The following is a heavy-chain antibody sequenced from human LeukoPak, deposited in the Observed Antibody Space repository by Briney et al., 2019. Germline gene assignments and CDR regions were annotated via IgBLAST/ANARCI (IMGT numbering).Heavy chain of an antibody. D-gene: IGHD3-16*02. CDR3: AKRPDAVIDY. J-gene: IGHJ4*02. CDR1: GFPFSGYW. V-gene: IGHV3-7*03. CDR2: IKQDGSKK. Sequence: GGSLRLSCVASGFPFSGYWMTWVRRAPGKGLEWVANIKQDGSKKSYVDSVKGRFTISRDNAKNSLYLQMNSLRAEDTAVYYCAKRPDAVIDYWGQGTLVTVSS.